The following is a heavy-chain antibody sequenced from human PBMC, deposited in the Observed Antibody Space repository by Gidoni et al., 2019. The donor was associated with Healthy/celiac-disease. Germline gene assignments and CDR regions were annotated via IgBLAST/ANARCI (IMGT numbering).Heavy chain of an antibody. CDR2: IIPILGIA. Sequence: QMQLAQSGAEVKKPRHSVKVSCKASGVTFSSYAISWVRQAPGQGLECMGRIIPILGIANYAQKFQGRVTITADKSTSTAYMELSSLRSEDTAVYYCARDYYDSSGYRFDYWGQGTLVTVSS. J-gene: IGHJ4*02. V-gene: IGHV1-69*09. CDR3: ARDYYDSSGYRFDY. CDR1: GVTFSSYA. D-gene: IGHD3-22*01.